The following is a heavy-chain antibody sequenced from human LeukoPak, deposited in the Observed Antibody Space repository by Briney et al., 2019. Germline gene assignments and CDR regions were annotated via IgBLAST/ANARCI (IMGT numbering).Heavy chain of an antibody. J-gene: IGHJ4*02. CDR2: IYYSGTT. V-gene: IGHV4-39*07. CDR1: GGSISSSSYY. Sequence: PSETLSLTCTVSGGSISSSSYYWGWIRQPPGKGLEWIGSIYYSGTTHYNPSLKSRVTISVDTTKNQFSLKLSSVTAADTAVYLCARDGEMATIENYFEYWGQGTLVTVSS. CDR3: ARDGEMATIENYFEY. D-gene: IGHD5-24*01.